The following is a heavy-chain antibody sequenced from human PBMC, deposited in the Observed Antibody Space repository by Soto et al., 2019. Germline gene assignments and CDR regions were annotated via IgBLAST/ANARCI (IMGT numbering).Heavy chain of an antibody. V-gene: IGHV4-30-4*01. D-gene: IGHD3-10*01. Sequence: SETLSLTCTVSGGSISSGDYYWSWIRQPPGKGLEWIGYIYYSGSTYYNPSLKSRVTISVDTSKNQFSLKLSSVTAADTAVYYCAQCPGVINAFDIWGQGTMVTVSS. CDR1: GGSISSGDYY. CDR2: IYYSGST. J-gene: IGHJ3*02. CDR3: AQCPGVINAFDI.